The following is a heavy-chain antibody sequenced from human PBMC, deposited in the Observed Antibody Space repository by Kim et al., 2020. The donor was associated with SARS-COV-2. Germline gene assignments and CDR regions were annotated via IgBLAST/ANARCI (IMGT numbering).Heavy chain of an antibody. CDR2: IWYDGSNK. J-gene: IGHJ4*02. CDR3: AKAFIPYDSSGYLDY. CDR1: GFTFSSYG. Sequence: GGSLRLSCAASGFTFSSYGMHWVRQAPGKGLEWVAVIWYDGSNKYYADSVKGRFTISRDNSKNTLYLQMNSLRAEDTAVYYCAKAFIPYDSSGYLDYWGQGTLVTVSS. D-gene: IGHD3-22*01. V-gene: IGHV3-33*06.